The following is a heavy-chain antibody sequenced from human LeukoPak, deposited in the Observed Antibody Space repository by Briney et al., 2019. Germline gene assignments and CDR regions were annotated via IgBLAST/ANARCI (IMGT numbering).Heavy chain of an antibody. J-gene: IGHJ5*02. CDR1: GFTFRIYS. D-gene: IGHD3-22*01. CDR2: IRNSSSYI. Sequence: PGGSLRLSRASSGFTFRIYSMHWVRHAPGKGLEYVSSIRNSSSYIYYEDSVKGRFTIPRDIAKNSLYLQMNSLRAEDTAVYYCARDPSTYYYDSSGYYNWFDPWGQGTLVTVSS. V-gene: IGHV3-21*01. CDR3: ARDPSTYYYDSSGYYNWFDP.